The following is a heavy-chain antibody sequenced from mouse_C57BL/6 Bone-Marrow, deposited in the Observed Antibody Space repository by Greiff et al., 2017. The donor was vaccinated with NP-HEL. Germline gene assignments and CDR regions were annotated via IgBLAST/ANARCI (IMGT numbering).Heavy chain of an antibody. Sequence: VQLQQPGAELVMPGASVKLSCKASGYTFTSYWMHWVKQRPGQGLEWIGEIDPSDSYTNYNQKFKGKSTLTVDKSSSTAYMQLISLTSEYSAVYYCSRDGYYAAWFAYWGQGTLVPVSA. D-gene: IGHD2-3*01. V-gene: IGHV1-69*01. CDR2: IDPSDSYT. CDR1: GYTFTSYW. CDR3: SRDGYYAAWFAY. J-gene: IGHJ3*01.